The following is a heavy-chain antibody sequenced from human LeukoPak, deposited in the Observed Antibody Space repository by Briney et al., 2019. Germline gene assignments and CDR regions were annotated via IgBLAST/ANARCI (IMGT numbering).Heavy chain of an antibody. CDR1: GFTFSSYE. V-gene: IGHV3-48*03. J-gene: IGHJ6*04. CDR2: ISSSGSTI. Sequence: PGGSLRLSCAASGFTFSSYEMNWLRQAPGKGLEWVSYISSSGSTIYYADSVKGRFTIYRDNAKNSLYLQMNSLRAEDTAGYYCAELGITMNGGVWGKGTTVTISS. CDR3: AELGITMNGGV. D-gene: IGHD3-10*02.